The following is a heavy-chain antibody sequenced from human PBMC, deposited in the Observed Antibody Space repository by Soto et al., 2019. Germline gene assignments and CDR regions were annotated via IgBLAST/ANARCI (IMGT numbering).Heavy chain of an antibody. CDR2: IYYSGST. Sequence: SETLSLTCTVSGGSISSYYWSWIRQPPGKGLEWIAYIYYSGSTNYNPSLKSRVTISVDTSKNQFSLKLSSVTAADTAVYYCARLVKIGYFDYWGQGTLVTVSS. CDR3: ARLVKIGYFDY. CDR1: GGSISSYY. V-gene: IGHV4-59*01. J-gene: IGHJ4*02.